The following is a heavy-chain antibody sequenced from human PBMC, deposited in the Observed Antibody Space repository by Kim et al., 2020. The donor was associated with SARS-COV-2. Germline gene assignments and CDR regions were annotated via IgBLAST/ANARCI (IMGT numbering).Heavy chain of an antibody. Sequence: GGSLRLSCAASGFTFSSYAMSWVRQAPGKGLEWVSAISGSGGSTYYADSVKGRFTISRDNSKNTLYLQMNSLRAEDTAVYYCAKVAYYYDSSGYVVPAGNWFDPWGQGTLVTVSS. CDR2: ISGSGGST. CDR1: GFTFSSYA. CDR3: AKVAYYYDSSGYVVPAGNWFDP. J-gene: IGHJ5*02. D-gene: IGHD3-22*01. V-gene: IGHV3-23*01.